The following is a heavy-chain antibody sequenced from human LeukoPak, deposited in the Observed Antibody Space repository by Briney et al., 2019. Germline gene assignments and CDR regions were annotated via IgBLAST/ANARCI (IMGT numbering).Heavy chain of an antibody. CDR2: IYHSGST. CDR3: ARDRSGYDTHYYYMDV. Sequence: SGTLSLTCAVSGGSISSSNWWSWVRQPPGKGLEWIGEIYHSGSTNYNPSLKSRVTISVDKSKNQFSLNLRSVTAADTAVYYCARDRSGYDTHYYYMDVWGKGTTVTISS. J-gene: IGHJ6*03. D-gene: IGHD5-12*01. CDR1: GGSISSSNW. V-gene: IGHV4-4*02.